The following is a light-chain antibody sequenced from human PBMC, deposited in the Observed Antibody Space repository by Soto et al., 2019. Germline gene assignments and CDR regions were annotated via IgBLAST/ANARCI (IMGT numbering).Light chain of an antibody. J-gene: IGKJ1*01. CDR2: AAS. CDR3: LPVHDGSLS. CDR1: RDIGSD. Sequence: ATQMTQSPSSLSASVGDRITITFQASRDIGSDLSWYQQKPGKAPTLLIYAASNLQSGVPSRFTGSRVGIEFRLVISSVQPENYATYYCLPVHDGSLSFGHGSKV. V-gene: IGKV1-6*01.